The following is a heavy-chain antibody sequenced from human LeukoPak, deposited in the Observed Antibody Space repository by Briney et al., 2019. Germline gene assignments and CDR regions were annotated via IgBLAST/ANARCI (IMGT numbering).Heavy chain of an antibody. D-gene: IGHD3-22*01. CDR2: ISYDGSNK. J-gene: IGHJ4*02. V-gene: IGHV3-30*18. CDR1: GFTFSSYG. Sequence: GGSLRLSCAASGFTFSSYGMHWVRQPPGKGLEWVAFISYDGSNKYYADSVKGRFTISRDNSKNTLYLQMNSLRAEDTAVYYCAKDLEPYYYDTPDYWGQGTLVTVSS. CDR3: AKDLEPYYYDTPDY.